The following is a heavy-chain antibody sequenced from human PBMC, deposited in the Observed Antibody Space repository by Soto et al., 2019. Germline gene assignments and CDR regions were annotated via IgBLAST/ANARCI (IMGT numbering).Heavy chain of an antibody. CDR3: ARGRKWGMIAAAGTSGRYYYGMDV. V-gene: IGHV3-74*01. CDR1: GFTLNYYW. D-gene: IGHD6-13*01. Sequence: PGGSLRLSCEASGFTLNYYWMHWVRQAPGQGLVWVSRINSAGSDISYADSVKGRFTVSRDNAKNSLYLQMNSLRAEDTAVYYCARGRKWGMIAAAGTSGRYYYGMDVWGQGTTVTVSS. CDR2: INSAGSDI. J-gene: IGHJ6*02.